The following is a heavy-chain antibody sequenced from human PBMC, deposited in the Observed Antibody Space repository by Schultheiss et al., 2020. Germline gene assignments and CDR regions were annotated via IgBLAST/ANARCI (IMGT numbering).Heavy chain of an antibody. V-gene: IGHV4-34*01. J-gene: IGHJ4*02. CDR3: ARGLCGGDCYIYYDH. CDR1: GESFSGYY. Sequence: SETLSLTCAVYGESFSGYYWSWIRQPPGKGLEWIGQIHHSGSVKYNPSLKSRVTISVDTSKNQFSLKLTSVTAADTANYYCARGLCGGDCYIYYDHWGQGTLVTVSS. CDR2: IHHSGSV. D-gene: IGHD2-21*02.